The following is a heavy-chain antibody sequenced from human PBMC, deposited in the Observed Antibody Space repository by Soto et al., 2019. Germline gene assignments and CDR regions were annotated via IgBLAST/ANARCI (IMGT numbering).Heavy chain of an antibody. Sequence: QVQLVESGGGVVQPGRSLRLSCAASGFTFSSYAMHWVRQAPGKGLEWVAVISYDGSNKYYADSVKGRFTISRDNSKNTLYLQMNSLRAEDTAVYYCARDVVALAAAVLNAFDIWGQGTMVTVSS. J-gene: IGHJ3*02. CDR1: GFTFSSYA. D-gene: IGHD6-13*01. V-gene: IGHV3-30-3*01. CDR2: ISYDGSNK. CDR3: ARDVVALAAAVLNAFDI.